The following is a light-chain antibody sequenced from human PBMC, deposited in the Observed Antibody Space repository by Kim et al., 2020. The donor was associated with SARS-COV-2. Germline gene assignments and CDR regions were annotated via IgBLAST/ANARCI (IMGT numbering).Light chain of an antibody. CDR1: QRITTY. V-gene: IGKV1-39*01. CDR2: AAS. Sequence: DIQMTQSPSSLSASVGDSITITCRASQRITTYLNWYQQQPGKAPRLLIYAASSLQSGVPSRFSGSGSGTDFTLTINSLQPEDFATYYCQQSFTTPLLTFGGGTKVDIK. J-gene: IGKJ4*01. CDR3: QQSFTTPLLT.